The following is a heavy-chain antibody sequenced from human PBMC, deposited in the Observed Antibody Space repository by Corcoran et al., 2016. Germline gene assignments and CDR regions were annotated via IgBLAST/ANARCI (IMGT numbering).Heavy chain of an antibody. CDR2: ISHNGYT. CDR3: ARHGGWYFDL. V-gene: IGHV4-34*01. J-gene: IGHJ2*01. CDR1: GGSFSGYY. D-gene: IGHD3-10*01. Sequence: QVQLQQWGAGLLKPSETLSLTCAVYGGSFSGYYWSWIRQPPGKGLEWIGQISHNGYTKHNPSLKSRVTISGDTSKNQFSLKLSSVTAADTAVYYCARHGGWYFDLWGRDTLVTVSS.